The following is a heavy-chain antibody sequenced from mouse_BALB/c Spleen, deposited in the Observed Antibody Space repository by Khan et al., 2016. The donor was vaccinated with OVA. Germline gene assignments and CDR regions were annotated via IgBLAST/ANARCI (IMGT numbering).Heavy chain of an antibody. Sequence: EVKLEESGPGLVKPSQSLSLTCTVTGYSITSDYAWDWIRQFPGNKLEWMGYISYGGSTSYNPSLKSRISITRDTSKNQFFLQLNSVTTEDTDTYYCARKNYYGYAMDYWGQGTSVTVSA. D-gene: IGHD1-1*01. CDR1: GYSITSDYA. CDR2: ISYGGST. CDR3: ARKNYYGYAMDY. V-gene: IGHV3-2*02. J-gene: IGHJ4*01.